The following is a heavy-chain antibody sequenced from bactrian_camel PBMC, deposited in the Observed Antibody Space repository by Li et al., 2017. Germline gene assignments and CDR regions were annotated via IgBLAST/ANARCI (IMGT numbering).Heavy chain of an antibody. Sequence: VQLVESGGGSVQAGGSLRLSCAASGYTIRRFCMGWFREAPGKEREGVATITGGGSPYYADFAKGRFTISRDGDKQTVYLQMNTLKLEDTAMYYCAADFDCYTGVRPTYDNWGQGTQVTVS. CDR2: ITGGGSP. CDR3: AADFDCYTGVRPTYDN. D-gene: IGHD7*01. CDR1: GYTIRRFC. V-gene: IGHV3S53*01. J-gene: IGHJ4*01.